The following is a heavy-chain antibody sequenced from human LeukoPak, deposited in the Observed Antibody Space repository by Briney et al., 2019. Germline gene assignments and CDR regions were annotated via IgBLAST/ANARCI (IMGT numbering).Heavy chain of an antibody. D-gene: IGHD3-10*01. CDR1: GFTFSSYA. CDR2: ISGSGGST. CDR3: ANDIVRGPFDY. J-gene: IGHJ4*02. V-gene: IGHV3-23*01. Sequence: GGSLRLSCAASGFTFSSYAMSWVRQAPGKGLEWVAAISGSGGSTYYADSVKGRFTISRDNSKNTVYLQMNSLRAEDTAVYYCANDIVRGPFDYWGQGTLVTVSS.